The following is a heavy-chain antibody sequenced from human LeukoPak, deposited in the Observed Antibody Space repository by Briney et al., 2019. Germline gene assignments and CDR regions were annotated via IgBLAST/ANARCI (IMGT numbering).Heavy chain of an antibody. Sequence: SGGSLRLSCAASGFTFSSYGMHWVRQAPGKGLEWVAVISYDGSNKYYADSVKGRFTISRDNSKNTLYLQMNSLRAEDTAVYYCAKGTLGDYGDYDWFDPWGQGTLVTVSS. V-gene: IGHV3-30*18. D-gene: IGHD4-17*01. J-gene: IGHJ5*02. CDR1: GFTFSSYG. CDR2: ISYDGSNK. CDR3: AKGTLGDYGDYDWFDP.